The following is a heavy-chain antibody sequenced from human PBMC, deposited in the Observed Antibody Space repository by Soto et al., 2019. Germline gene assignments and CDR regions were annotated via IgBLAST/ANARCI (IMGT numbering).Heavy chain of an antibody. J-gene: IGHJ4*02. CDR1: GFTFSSYG. CDR2: ISYDGSNK. CDR3: AKDLSKVPDY. Sequence: PGGSLRLSCAASGFTFSSYGMHRVRQAPGKGLEWVAVISYDGSNKYYADSVKGRFTISRDNSKNTLYLQMNSLRAEDTAVYYCAKDLSKVPDYWGQGTLVNVSS. V-gene: IGHV3-30*18.